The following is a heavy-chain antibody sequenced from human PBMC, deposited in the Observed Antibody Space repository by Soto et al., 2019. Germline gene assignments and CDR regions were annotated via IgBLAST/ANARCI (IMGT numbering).Heavy chain of an antibody. CDR2: ISAYNGNT. J-gene: IGHJ4*02. CDR3: ARGGYCISTSCQTSWVDY. V-gene: IGHV1-18*01. Sequence: QVQLVQSGAEVKKPGASVKVSCKASGYTFTSYGISWVRQAPGQGLEWMGWISAYNGNTNYAQKLQGRVTMTTDTXTXTXXMELRSLRSDDTAVYYCARGGYCISTSCQTSWVDYWGQGTLVTVSS. CDR1: GYTFTSYG. D-gene: IGHD2-2*01.